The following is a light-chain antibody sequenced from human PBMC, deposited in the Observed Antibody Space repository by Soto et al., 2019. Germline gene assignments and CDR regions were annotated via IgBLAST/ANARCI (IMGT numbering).Light chain of an antibody. J-gene: IGKJ3*01. CDR3: QQYNNWPFA. V-gene: IGKV3-15*01. CDR2: DAS. Sequence: EIVMTQSPATLSVSPGERATLSCRASQSIGSTLAWYQQKPGQAPRLLIYDASTRATGIPVRFSGSGSGTEFTLTINSLQSEDFTGYYCQQYNNWPFAFGPGTKVDIK. CDR1: QSIGST.